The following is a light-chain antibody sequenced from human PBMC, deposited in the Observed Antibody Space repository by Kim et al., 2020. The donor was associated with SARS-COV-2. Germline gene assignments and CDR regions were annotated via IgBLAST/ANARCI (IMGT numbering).Light chain of an antibody. CDR2: DVS. CDR3: SSHTTSSTYV. CDR1: SSDFGGYNS. J-gene: IGLJ1*01. V-gene: IGLV2-14*03. Sequence: GQSVAISCSRTSSDFGGYNSVSWYQQHPGKAPKLLIYDVSERASGVSNRFSGSQSGNTASLTISGLRAEDEADYYCSSHTTSSTYVFGSGTKVTVL.